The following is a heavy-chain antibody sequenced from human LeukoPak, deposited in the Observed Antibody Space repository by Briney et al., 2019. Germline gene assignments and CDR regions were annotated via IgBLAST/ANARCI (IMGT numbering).Heavy chain of an antibody. D-gene: IGHD3-10*01. Sequence: GESLKISCKGSGYSFTSYWIGWVRQMPGKGLEWMGIIYPGDSDTRYSPPFQGQVTISADKSISTAYLQWSSLKASDTAMYYCTRPRSSGFEYFQHWGQGTLVTVSS. J-gene: IGHJ1*01. CDR3: TRPRSSGFEYFQH. V-gene: IGHV5-51*01. CDR1: GYSFTSYW. CDR2: IYPGDSDT.